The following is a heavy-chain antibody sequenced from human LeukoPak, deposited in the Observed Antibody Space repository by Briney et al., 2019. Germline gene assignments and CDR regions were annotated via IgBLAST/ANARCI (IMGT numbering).Heavy chain of an antibody. CDR3: ARQEAAEDY. D-gene: IGHD6-13*01. V-gene: IGHV1-2*02. J-gene: IGHJ4*02. Sequence: GASVKVSCKISGYSLTELAIHWVRQAPGQGLEWMGWINPHSGVTSYAQKFQGRVTMTRDTSITTVYMGLSSLTSDDTAVYYCARQEAAEDYWGQGTLVTVSS. CDR2: INPHSGVT. CDR1: GYSLTELA.